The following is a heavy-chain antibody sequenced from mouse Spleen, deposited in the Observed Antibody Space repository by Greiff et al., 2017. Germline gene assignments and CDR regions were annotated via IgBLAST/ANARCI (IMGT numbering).Heavy chain of an antibody. Sequence: QVQLKESGPGLVQPSQSLSITCTVSGFSLTSYGAHWVRQSPGKGLEWLGVIWSGGSTDYNAAFISRLSISKDNSKSQVFFKMNSLQADDTAIYYCASYDGSYWYFDVWGAGTTVTVSS. CDR1: GFSLTSYG. CDR3: ASYDGSYWYFDV. D-gene: IGHD2-3*01. J-gene: IGHJ1*01. V-gene: IGHV2-2*01. CDR2: IWSGGST.